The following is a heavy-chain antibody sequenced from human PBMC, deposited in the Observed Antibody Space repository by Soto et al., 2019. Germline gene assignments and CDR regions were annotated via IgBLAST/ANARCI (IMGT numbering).Heavy chain of an antibody. D-gene: IGHD4-17*01. CDR2: INSDGSST. CDR3: ARSNGAYDAFDI. J-gene: IGHJ3*02. Sequence: AVGPLRLSCSSSVFIFSTYYMHLVRQNPGKVLVCVARINSDGSSTDYADSVKGRFTTSRDNAKNTLYLQMNSLRVEDTAMYYCARSNGAYDAFDIWGQGTMVTVSS. V-gene: IGHV3-74*01. CDR1: VFIFSTYY.